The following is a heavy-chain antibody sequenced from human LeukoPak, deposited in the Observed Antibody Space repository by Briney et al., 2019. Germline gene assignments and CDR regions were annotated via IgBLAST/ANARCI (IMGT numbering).Heavy chain of an antibody. CDR1: AGSISSYY. CDR2: IYDSGST. J-gene: IGHJ4*02. V-gene: IGHV4-59*01. CDR3: ARTYSGRSYYFDC. Sequence: SETLSLTCTVSAGSISSYYWSWVRQPPGRGLEWIGHIYDSGSTYYNPSLKSRVTISVDTSKNQFSLKLSSVTAADTAVYYCARTYSGRSYYFDCWGQGTLVTVSS. D-gene: IGHD1-26*01.